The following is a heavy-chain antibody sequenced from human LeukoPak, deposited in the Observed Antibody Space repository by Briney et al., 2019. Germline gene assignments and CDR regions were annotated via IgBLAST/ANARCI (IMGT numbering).Heavy chain of an antibody. CDR2: INPNSAGT. V-gene: IGHV1-2*02. J-gene: IGHJ5*02. CDR1: GYTFTGYD. CDR3: ARDLRALHWFDP. Sequence: ASVKVSCKASGYTFTGYDMHWVRQAPGQGREWMGWINPNSAGTNYAQTFQGRATTTTDTPISTAYMALRRLRSDATAVYYCARDLRALHWFDPWGQGTLVTVSS.